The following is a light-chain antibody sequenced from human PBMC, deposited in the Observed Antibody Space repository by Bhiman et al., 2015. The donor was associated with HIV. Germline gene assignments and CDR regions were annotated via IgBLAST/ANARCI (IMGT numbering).Light chain of an antibody. CDR2: NVS. CDR1: SRDVGGYDY. CDR3: AAWDDSLSGPYV. Sequence: QSALTQSASVSGSPGQSITISCTGTSRDVGGYDYVSWYQQHPGKAPRLIIYNVSQRPSGVPDRFSGSKSGTSASLAISGLRSEDEADYYCAAWDDSLSGPYVFGTGTKVSVL. J-gene: IGLJ1*01. V-gene: IGLV2-14*03.